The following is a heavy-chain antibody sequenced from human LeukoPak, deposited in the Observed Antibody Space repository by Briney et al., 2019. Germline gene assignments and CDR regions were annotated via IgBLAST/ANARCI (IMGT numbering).Heavy chain of an antibody. Sequence: PGGSLRLSCAASVFTFSSYGMHLVRQAPGKGLEWVAYIQTDGSNEQYADSVKGRFSISRDSSKNILYLQMNSLRAEDTAVYYCAKDRCSNGVGCYYYYMDVWGKGTTVTISS. CDR3: AKDRCSNGVGCYYYYMDV. J-gene: IGHJ6*03. V-gene: IGHV3-30*02. CDR1: VFTFSSYG. CDR2: IQTDGSNE. D-gene: IGHD2-8*01.